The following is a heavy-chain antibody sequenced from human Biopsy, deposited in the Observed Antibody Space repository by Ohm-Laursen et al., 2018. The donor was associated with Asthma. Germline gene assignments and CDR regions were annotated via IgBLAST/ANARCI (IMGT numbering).Heavy chain of an antibody. CDR3: ARGDSSNWSHYYFDY. CDR2: IRPGQPDI. Sequence: LSLTCAASGFAFSNYPMSWARQAPGKGLAWVGTIRPGQPDIDYEPPVRGRFSISRDDSKNTLYLDMTSLRAEDTAVYYCARGDSSNWSHYYFDYWGQGTLVTVSS. D-gene: IGHD3-22*01. J-gene: IGHJ4*02. V-gene: IGHV3-23*01. CDR1: GFAFSNYP.